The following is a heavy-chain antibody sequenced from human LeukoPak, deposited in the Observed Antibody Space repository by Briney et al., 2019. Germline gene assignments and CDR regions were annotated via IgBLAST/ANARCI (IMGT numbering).Heavy chain of an antibody. V-gene: IGHV3-53*01. CDR1: GFTVSSIY. CDR2: IYSGGST. Sequence: PGGSLRLSCAASGFTVSSIYMSWVRQAPGKGLEWVSVIYSGGSTYYADSVKGRFTVSRDNSKNTLYLQMNSLRAEDTAVYYCARDLLHAFDIWGQGTMVTVSS. CDR3: ARDLLHAFDI. J-gene: IGHJ3*02.